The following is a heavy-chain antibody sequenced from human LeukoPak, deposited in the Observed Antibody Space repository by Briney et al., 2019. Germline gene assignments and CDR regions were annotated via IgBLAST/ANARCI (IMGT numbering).Heavy chain of an antibody. CDR2: IYYSGST. CDR3: ATGAYCGGDCFDAFDI. Sequence: PSETLSLTCTVSGGSINNYYWSWIRQPPGKGLDYIGYIYYSGSTNYNPSLMSRVTISVDTSKNQFSLKLSSVTAADTAAYYCATGAYCGGDCFDAFDIWGQGTMVTISS. J-gene: IGHJ3*02. D-gene: IGHD2-21*01. V-gene: IGHV4-59*08. CDR1: GGSINNYY.